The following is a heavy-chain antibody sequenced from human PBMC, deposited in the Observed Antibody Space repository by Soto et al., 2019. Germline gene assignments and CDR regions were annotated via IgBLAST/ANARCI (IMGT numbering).Heavy chain of an antibody. CDR1: GFTFSSYW. J-gene: IGHJ6*02. D-gene: IGHD6-19*01. Sequence: GGSLRLSCAASGFTFSSYWMHWVRQAPGKGLVWVSRINSDGSSASYADSVKGRFTISRDNAKNTLYLQMNSLRAEDTAVYYCAREEAIQAVAGWGTSDYYYYGMDVWGQGTTVTVSS. CDR3: AREEAIQAVAGWGTSDYYYYGMDV. V-gene: IGHV3-74*01. CDR2: INSDGSSA.